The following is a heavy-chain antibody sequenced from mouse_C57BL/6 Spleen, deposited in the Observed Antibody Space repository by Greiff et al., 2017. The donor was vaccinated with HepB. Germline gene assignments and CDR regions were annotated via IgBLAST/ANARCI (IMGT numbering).Heavy chain of an antibody. CDR1: GYTFTSYW. CDR2: IDPSDSYT. J-gene: IGHJ4*01. Sequence: QVQLQQPGAELVKPGASVKLSCKASGYTFTSYWMQWVKQRPGQGLEWIGEIDPSDSYTNYNQKFKGKATLTVDASSSTAYMQLSSLTSEDSAVYYCARNYGSSPVAMDYWGQGTSVTVSS. CDR3: ARNYGSSPVAMDY. V-gene: IGHV1-50*01. D-gene: IGHD1-1*01.